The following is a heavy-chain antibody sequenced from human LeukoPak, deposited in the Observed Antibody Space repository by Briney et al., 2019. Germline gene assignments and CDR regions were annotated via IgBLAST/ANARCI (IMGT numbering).Heavy chain of an antibody. CDR1: GFKFNDYA. CDR2: LSWHSGSI. V-gene: IGHV3-9*01. D-gene: IGHD1-26*01. J-gene: IGHJ4*02. CDR3: AKETKVGENLYYFDY. Sequence: PGRYLTLSCLASGFKFNDYAMHWVRQAPGKGLEWVSGLSWHSGSIGYADSVKGRFIISRDNAKNSLYLEMNSLRPEDSALYYCAKETKVGENLYYFDYWGRGTLVTVSS.